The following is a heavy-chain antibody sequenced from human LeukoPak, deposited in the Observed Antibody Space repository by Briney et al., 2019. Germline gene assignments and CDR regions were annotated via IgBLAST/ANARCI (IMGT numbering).Heavy chain of an antibody. J-gene: IGHJ4*02. Sequence: SVKVSCKASGGTFSSYAISWVRQAPGQGLEWMGGIILIFGTANYAQKFQGRVTITTDESTSTAYMELSSLRSEDTAVYYCARESTVTPYYFDYWGQGTLVTVSS. CDR3: ARESTVTPYYFDY. V-gene: IGHV1-69*05. CDR2: IILIFGTA. CDR1: GGTFSSYA. D-gene: IGHD4-11*01.